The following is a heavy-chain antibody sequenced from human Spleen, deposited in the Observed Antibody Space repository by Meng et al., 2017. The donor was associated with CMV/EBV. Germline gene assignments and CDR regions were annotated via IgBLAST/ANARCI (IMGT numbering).Heavy chain of an antibody. Sequence: GESLKISCAVSGFTFSSHSMNWVRQAPGKGLEWVSSISGSSSYIYYADSVKGRFTISRDNAKNSMYLQMNSLRAEDTAVYYCARRLGGLTGDRSGDYWGQGTLVTVSS. J-gene: IGHJ4*02. CDR3: ARRLGGLTGDRSGDY. V-gene: IGHV3-21*01. D-gene: IGHD7-27*01. CDR2: ISGSSSYI. CDR1: GFTFSSHS.